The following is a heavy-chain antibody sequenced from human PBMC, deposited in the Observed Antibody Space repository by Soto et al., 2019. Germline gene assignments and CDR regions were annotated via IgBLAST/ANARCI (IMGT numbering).Heavy chain of an antibody. CDR2: IGTIADT. CDR3: ARQAAYWHGGGGWFDP. CDR1: GFTFSTYD. J-gene: IGHJ5*02. D-gene: IGHD3-16*01. V-gene: IGHV3-13*01. Sequence: EVQLVESGGGLVQPGGSLRLSCAASGFTFSTYDMHWVRQAPGKGLEWISAIGTIADTFYADSVKGRFTISRENAKSSLYLQMNSLTAGDTAVYYCARQAAYWHGGGGWFDPWGQGTLVIVSS.